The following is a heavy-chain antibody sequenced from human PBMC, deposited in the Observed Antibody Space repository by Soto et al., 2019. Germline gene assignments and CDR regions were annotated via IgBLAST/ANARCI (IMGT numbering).Heavy chain of an antibody. V-gene: IGHV4-30-2*01. CDR2: IYHSGST. D-gene: IGHD3-22*01. CDR3: ARGKYYYDSSGYYYDLGYFDY. Sequence: SETLSLTCAVSGGSISSGGYSWSWIRQPPGKGLEWIGYIYHSGSTYYNPSLKSRVTISVDRSKNQFSLKLSSVTAADTAVYYCARGKYYYDSSGYYYDLGYFDYWAQGTLVTVSS. J-gene: IGHJ4*02. CDR1: GGSISSGGYS.